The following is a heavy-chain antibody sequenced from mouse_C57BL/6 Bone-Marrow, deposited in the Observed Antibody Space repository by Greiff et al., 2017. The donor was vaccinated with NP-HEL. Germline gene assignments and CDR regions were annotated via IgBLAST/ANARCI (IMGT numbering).Heavy chain of an antibody. CDR3: ARDYYDYDEDWFAY. CDR1: GYTFTDYN. D-gene: IGHD2-4*01. V-gene: IGHV1-22*01. Sequence: VQLQQSGPELVKPGASVKMSCKASGYTFTDYNMHWVKQSHGKSLEWIGYINPNNGGTSYNQKFKGKATLTVNKSSSTAYMELRSLTSEDSAVYYCARDYYDYDEDWFAYWGQGGLVTVSA. J-gene: IGHJ3*01. CDR2: INPNNGGT.